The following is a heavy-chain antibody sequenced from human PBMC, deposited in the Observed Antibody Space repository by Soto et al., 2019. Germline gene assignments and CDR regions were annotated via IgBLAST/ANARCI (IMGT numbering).Heavy chain of an antibody. J-gene: IGHJ5*02. Sequence: FLRLSCAISGFSVSSNYLSWVRQAPGKGLEWVSVHYSGGSTYYADSVQGRFTISRGKSNNTLYLQMRRVRAEDTAVYFCVRHRHPRGTVGATSPLDPWGQGTQVTVSS. V-gene: IGHV3-53*01. CDR2: HYSGGST. CDR1: GFSVSSNY. D-gene: IGHD1-26*01. CDR3: VRHRHPRGTVGATSPLDP.